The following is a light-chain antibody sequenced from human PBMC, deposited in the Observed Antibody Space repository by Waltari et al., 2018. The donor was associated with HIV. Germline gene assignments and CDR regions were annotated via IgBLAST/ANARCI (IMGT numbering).Light chain of an antibody. Sequence: DIVMTQSPDSLAVSLGERATINCKSSQSVLYNSNNKNYLAWYQQKPGQPPTLLIYWASTRESGVPDRFSGSGSGTDFTLTISSLQAEDVAVYYCQQHYGRPNTFGQGTKVEIK. CDR1: QSVLYNSNNKNY. V-gene: IGKV4-1*01. CDR3: QQHYGRPNT. J-gene: IGKJ2*01. CDR2: WAS.